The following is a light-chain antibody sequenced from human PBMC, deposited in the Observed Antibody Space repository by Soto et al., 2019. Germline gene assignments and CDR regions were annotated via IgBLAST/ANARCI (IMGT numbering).Light chain of an antibody. J-gene: IGLJ2*01. CDR1: SSDVGSYNL. Sequence: QSALTQRASVSGSPGQSITISCTGTSSDVGSYNLVSWYQQHPGKAPKLMIYEGSKRPSGVSNRFSGSKSGNTASLTISGLQAEDEADYYCCSYAGSSDVFGAGTKLTVL. CDR3: CSYAGSSDV. CDR2: EGS. V-gene: IGLV2-23*01.